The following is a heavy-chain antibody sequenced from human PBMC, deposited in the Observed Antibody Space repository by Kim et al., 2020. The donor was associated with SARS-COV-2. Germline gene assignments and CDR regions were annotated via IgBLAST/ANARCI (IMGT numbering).Heavy chain of an antibody. CDR3: AGDYFQRAYFDY. CDR2: T. V-gene: IGHV3-74*01. J-gene: IGHJ4*02. Sequence: TTYADSVRGRFTICRDNAKNTLYLKMNDVRAEDTAVYYCAGDYFQRAYFDYWGQGTPVTVSS. D-gene: IGHD4-17*01.